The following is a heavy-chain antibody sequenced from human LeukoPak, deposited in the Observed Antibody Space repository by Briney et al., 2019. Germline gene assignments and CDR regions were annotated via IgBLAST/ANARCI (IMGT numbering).Heavy chain of an antibody. CDR3: ARDLRGSTPVGP. CDR1: GYTFTNYG. CDR2: ISPNNGDT. J-gene: IGHJ5*02. D-gene: IGHD3-16*01. V-gene: IGHV1-18*03. Sequence: ASVKVSCKASGYTFTNYGITWVRQAPGQGLEWMGWISPNNGDTNYAQKFQGRVTMTTDTSTRTAYMEVRTLRSDDMAVYYCARDLRGSTPVGPWGQGTLVTVSS.